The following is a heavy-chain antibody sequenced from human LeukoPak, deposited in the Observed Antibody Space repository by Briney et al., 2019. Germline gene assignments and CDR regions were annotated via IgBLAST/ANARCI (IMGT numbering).Heavy chain of an antibody. CDR2: ITSGNSYI. V-gene: IGHV3-21*01. D-gene: IGHD1-26*01. CDR3: ARDPYSGNYGAYYYYYMDV. Sequence: GGSLRLSCAASGFSFSTYNMNWVRQGPGQRLEGVSSITSGNSYIYYADSVKGRFTISRDNAKSSLYLQMDSLRAEDTAVYYCARDPYSGNYGAYYYYYMDVWGKGTTVTISS. J-gene: IGHJ6*03. CDR1: GFSFSTYN.